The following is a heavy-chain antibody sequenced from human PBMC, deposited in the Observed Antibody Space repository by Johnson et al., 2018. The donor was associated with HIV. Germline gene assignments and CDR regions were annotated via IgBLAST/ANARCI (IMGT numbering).Heavy chain of an antibody. CDR3: ARGSIAAAGWGAFDI. Sequence: QVQLVESGGGLVQPGGSLRLSCAASEFTFNNYGMHWVRQAPGKGLEWVAFIRYDGSNKYYADSVKGRFTISRDNSKNTLYLQMNSLGAGDTAVYYCARGSIAAAGWGAFDIWGQGTVVTVSS. CDR1: EFTFNNYG. J-gene: IGHJ3*02. D-gene: IGHD6-13*01. V-gene: IGHV3-30*02. CDR2: IRYDGSNK.